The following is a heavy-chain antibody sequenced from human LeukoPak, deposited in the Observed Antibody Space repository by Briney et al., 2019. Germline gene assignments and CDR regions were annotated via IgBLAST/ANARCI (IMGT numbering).Heavy chain of an antibody. J-gene: IGHJ4*02. Sequence: GGSLRLSCAASGFSFTNYAMSWVRQAPARGLEWVSAVRDSGGSAFYADSVKGRFTISRDNSKNTLYLQMNSLRAEDTAVYYCVKSMGLIDFDFWGQGALVTVSS. V-gene: IGHV3-23*01. D-gene: IGHD2/OR15-2a*01. CDR3: VKSMGLIDFDF. CDR2: VRDSGGSA. CDR1: GFSFTNYA.